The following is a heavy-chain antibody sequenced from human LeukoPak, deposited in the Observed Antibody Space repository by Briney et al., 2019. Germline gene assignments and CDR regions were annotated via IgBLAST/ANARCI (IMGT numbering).Heavy chain of an antibody. J-gene: IGHJ5*02. CDR2: ISSASNTI. D-gene: IGHD3-10*01. V-gene: IGHV3-48*01. CDR1: GFTFSSYS. Sequence: PGESLRLSCAASGFTFSSYSMNWVRQAPGKGLEWVSYISSASNTIYYADSVKGRFTISRDNAKNSLHLQMNSLRAEDTAMYYCARDGWFGDYNWFDPWGQGTLVTVSS. CDR3: ARDGWFGDYNWFDP.